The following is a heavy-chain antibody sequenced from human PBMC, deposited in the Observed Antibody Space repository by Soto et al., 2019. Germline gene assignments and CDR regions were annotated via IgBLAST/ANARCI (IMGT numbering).Heavy chain of an antibody. V-gene: IGHV4-34*01. D-gene: IGHD2-2*01. CDR1: GGSFSGYY. CDR2: INHSGST. CDR3: ARGYQLALFDY. J-gene: IGHJ4*02. Sequence: QVQLQQWGAGLLKPSETLSLTCAVYGGSFSGYYWSWIRQPPGKGLEWIGEINHSGSTNYNPSLKSRVTISVDTSKNQFSLELSSVTAADTAVYYCARGYQLALFDYWGQGTLVTVSS.